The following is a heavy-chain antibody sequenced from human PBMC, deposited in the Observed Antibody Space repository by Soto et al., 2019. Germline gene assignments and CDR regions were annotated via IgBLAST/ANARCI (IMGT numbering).Heavy chain of an antibody. Sequence: GASVKVSCKASGYTFTGYYMHWVRQAPGQGLEWVGWINPNSGGTNYAQKFQGRVTMTRDTSISTAYMELSRLRSDDTAVYYCARDRSSGPGWFDPWGQGTLVTVSS. CDR3: ARDRSSGPGWFDP. CDR1: GYTFTGYY. CDR2: INPNSGGT. J-gene: IGHJ5*02. V-gene: IGHV1-2*02. D-gene: IGHD6-19*01.